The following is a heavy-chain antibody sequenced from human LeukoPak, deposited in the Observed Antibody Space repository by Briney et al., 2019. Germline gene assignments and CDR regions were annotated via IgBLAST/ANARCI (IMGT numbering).Heavy chain of an antibody. D-gene: IGHD3-16*01. CDR1: GFTVSSSY. CDR3: ARRRWGETNWFDP. J-gene: IGHJ5*02. CDR2: TYSGGNT. V-gene: IGHV3-66*01. Sequence: PGGSLRLSCAASGFTVSSSYMTWVRQAPGKGLEWVSVTYSGGNTYYADSVKGRFTISRDNSKNTLYLQMNSLRAEDTAVYYCARRRWGETNWFDPWGQGTLVTVSS.